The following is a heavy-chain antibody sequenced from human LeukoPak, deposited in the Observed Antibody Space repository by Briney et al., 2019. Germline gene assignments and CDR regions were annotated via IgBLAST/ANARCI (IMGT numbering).Heavy chain of an antibody. CDR1: GFTFSSYS. V-gene: IGHV3-48*01. CDR3: ARDSGSYSGSY. D-gene: IGHD1-26*01. Sequence: GGSLRLSCAVSGFTFSSYSMNWVRQAPGKGLEWVSYISSSSSTIYYADSVKGRFTISRDNAKNSLYLQMNSLRAEDTAVYYCARDSGSYSGSYWGQGILVTVSS. J-gene: IGHJ4*02. CDR2: ISSSSSTI.